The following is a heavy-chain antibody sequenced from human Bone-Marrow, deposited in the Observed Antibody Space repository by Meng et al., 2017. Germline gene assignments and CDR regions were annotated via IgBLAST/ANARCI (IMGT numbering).Heavy chain of an antibody. J-gene: IGHJ5*02. Sequence: GKVSHGGGTDSSPSPLRRVTMSVDTSKNQLSLKLSSVTAADTAVYYCARANVNYGVVDPWGQGTLVTVSS. D-gene: IGHD3-10*01. V-gene: IGHV4-34*09. CDR3: ARANVNYGVVDP. CDR2: VSHGGGT.